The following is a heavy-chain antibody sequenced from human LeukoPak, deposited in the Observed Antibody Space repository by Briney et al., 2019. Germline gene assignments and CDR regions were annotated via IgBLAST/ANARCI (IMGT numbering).Heavy chain of an antibody. D-gene: IGHD6-13*01. CDR1: GYSISSGYY. CDR3: ARVYSSSWSTDY. CDR2: IYHSGST. V-gene: IGHV4-38-2*02. Sequence: PSETLSLTCTVSGYSISSGYYWGWIRQPPGKGLEWIGSIYHSGSTYYNPSLKSRVTISVDTSKNQFSLKLSSVTAADTAVYYCARVYSSSWSTDYWGQGTLVTVSS. J-gene: IGHJ4*02.